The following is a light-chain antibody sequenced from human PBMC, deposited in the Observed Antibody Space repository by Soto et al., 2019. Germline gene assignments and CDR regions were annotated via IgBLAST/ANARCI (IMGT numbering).Light chain of an antibody. J-gene: IGKJ4*01. V-gene: IGKV3-11*01. CDR3: QQCSNWPLT. Sequence: EIVLTQSPATLSLSPGERATLSCRASQSVSSYLAWYQQKPGQAPRLLIFDASNRATGIPARFSGSGSGTDFTLTISSLEHDDFAVYYGQQCSNWPLTFGGGTKVDIK. CDR2: DAS. CDR1: QSVSSY.